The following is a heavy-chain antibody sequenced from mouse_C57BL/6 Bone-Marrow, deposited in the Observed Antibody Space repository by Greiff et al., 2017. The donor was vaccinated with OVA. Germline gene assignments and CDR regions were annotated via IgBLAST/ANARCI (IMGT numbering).Heavy chain of an antibody. J-gene: IGHJ1*03. CDR3: ARINYWYFDV. CDR2: ISSGSSTI. CDR1: GFTFSDYG. Sequence: EVQLQESGGGLVKPGGSLKLSCAASGFTFSDYGMHWVRQAPEKGLEWVAYISSGSSTIYYAATVKGRFTISRDNAKNTLFLQMTSLRSEDTAIYYCARINYWYFDVWGTETTVIVSS. V-gene: IGHV5-17*01.